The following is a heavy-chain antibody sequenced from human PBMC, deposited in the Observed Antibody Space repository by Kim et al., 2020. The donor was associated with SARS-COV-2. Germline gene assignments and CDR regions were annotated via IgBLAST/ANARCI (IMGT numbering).Heavy chain of an antibody. CDR3: ARDGAARRGGFDY. V-gene: IGHV4-59*01. CDR2: IYYSGST. D-gene: IGHD6-6*01. J-gene: IGHJ4*02. CDR1: GGSISSYY. Sequence: SETLSLTCTVSGGSISSYYWSWIRQPPGKGLEWIGYIYYSGSTNYNPSLKSRVTISVDTSKNQFSLKLSSVTAADTAVYYCARDGAARRGGFDYWGQGTLVTVSS.